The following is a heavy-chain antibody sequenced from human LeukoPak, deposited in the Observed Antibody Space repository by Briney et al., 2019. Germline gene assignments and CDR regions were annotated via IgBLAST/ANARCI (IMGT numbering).Heavy chain of an antibody. Sequence: GASVKVSCKASGYTFTGYYMHWVRQAPGQGLEWMGWINPNSGGTNYAQKFQGRVTMTRDTSISTAYMELSRLRSDDTAVYYCAREGDYYDSSGYQALALPFDYWGQGTLVTVSS. J-gene: IGHJ4*02. CDR1: GYTFTGYY. CDR2: INPNSGGT. V-gene: IGHV1-2*02. D-gene: IGHD3-22*01. CDR3: AREGDYYDSSGYQALALPFDY.